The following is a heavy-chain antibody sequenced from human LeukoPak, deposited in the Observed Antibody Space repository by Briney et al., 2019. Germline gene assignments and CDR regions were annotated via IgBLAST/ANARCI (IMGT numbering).Heavy chain of an antibody. D-gene: IGHD3-22*01. CDR1: GFTFSSYA. CDR2: ISGSGGGT. Sequence: PGGSLRLSCAVSGFTFSSYAMSWVRQAPGKGLEWVAAISGSGGGTDYADSVKGRFTISRDNSKNTLYLQMNSLRAEDTAMYYCAKYDNSGRAGGYWGQGTLVTVSS. J-gene: IGHJ4*02. CDR3: AKYDNSGRAGGY. V-gene: IGHV3-23*01.